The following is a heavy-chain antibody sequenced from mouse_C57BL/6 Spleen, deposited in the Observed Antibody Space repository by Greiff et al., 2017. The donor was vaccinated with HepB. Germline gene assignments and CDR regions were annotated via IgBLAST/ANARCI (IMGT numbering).Heavy chain of an antibody. D-gene: IGHD2-5*01. Sequence: VQLQQSGAELARPGASVKLSCKASGYTFTSYGISWVKQRTGQGLEWIGEIYPRSGNTYYNEKFKGKATLTADKSSSTAYMELRSLTSEDSAVYFCATAYYSNLFAYWGQGTLVTVSA. CDR3: ATAYYSNLFAY. V-gene: IGHV1-81*01. CDR2: IYPRSGNT. J-gene: IGHJ3*01. CDR1: GYTFTSYG.